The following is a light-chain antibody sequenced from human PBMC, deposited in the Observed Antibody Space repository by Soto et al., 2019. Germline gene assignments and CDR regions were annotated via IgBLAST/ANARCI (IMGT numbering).Light chain of an antibody. CDR2: GAS. J-gene: IGKJ2*01. Sequence: EIVLTQSPGTLSLSPGERATLSCRASQSVSSRYLAWYQQKPGQAASLLIYGASTRATGIPDRFSGSGSGTDFTLTIRRLEPEDFAVYYCQQYGSSPPYTFGQGTKLEIK. CDR3: QQYGSSPPYT. CDR1: QSVSSRY. V-gene: IGKV3-20*01.